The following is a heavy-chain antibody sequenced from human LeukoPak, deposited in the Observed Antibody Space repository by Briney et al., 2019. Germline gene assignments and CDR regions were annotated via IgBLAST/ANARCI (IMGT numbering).Heavy chain of an antibody. CDR2: IDPSDSYT. D-gene: IGHD4-17*01. J-gene: IGHJ4*02. Sequence: GESLRISCKGSGYSFTTYWISWARQMPGKGLEWMGRIDPSDSYTNYSPSFQGHVTISADKSISTAYLQWSSLKASDTAMYYCARHTSTTCDYWGQGTLVTVSS. V-gene: IGHV5-10-1*01. CDR3: ARHTSTTCDY. CDR1: GYSFTTYW.